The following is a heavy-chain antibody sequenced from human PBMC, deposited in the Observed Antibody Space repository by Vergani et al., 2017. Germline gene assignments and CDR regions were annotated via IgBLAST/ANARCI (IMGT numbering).Heavy chain of an antibody. Sequence: QVQLQESGPGLVKPSETLSLTCTVSGGSISSYYWSWIRQPPGKGLEWIGYIYYSGSTNYNPSLKSRVTISVDTSKNQFSLKLSSVTAADTAVYYCARVLSRSTIGRGSSHYRYGLDVWGQGTTVTVSS. CDR3: ARVLSRSTIGRGSSHYRYGLDV. J-gene: IGHJ6*02. CDR1: GGSISSYY. CDR2: IYYSGST. D-gene: IGHD3-10*01. V-gene: IGHV4-59*01.